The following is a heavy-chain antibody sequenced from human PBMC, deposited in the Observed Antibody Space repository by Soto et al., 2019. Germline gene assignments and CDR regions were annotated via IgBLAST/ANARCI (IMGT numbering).Heavy chain of an antibody. Sequence: PGESLKISCQGSGYSFTSFWIAWVRQMPGKGLEWMGIIYPGDSDTTYSPSFQGQVTISADKSISTAYLQWSSLKASDTAMYYCARHAPLFCRGGTCYKQFYFWGQGSPVPGSA. J-gene: IGHJ4*02. CDR2: IYPGDSDT. V-gene: IGHV5-51*01. CDR3: ARHAPLFCRGGTCYKQFYF. CDR1: GYSFTSFW. D-gene: IGHD2-15*01.